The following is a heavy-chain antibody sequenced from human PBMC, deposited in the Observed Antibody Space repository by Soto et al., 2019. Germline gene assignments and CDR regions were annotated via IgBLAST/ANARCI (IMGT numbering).Heavy chain of an antibody. CDR3: AKVGLGAQWLVRGFDY. CDR2: ISGSGGST. V-gene: IGHV3-23*01. J-gene: IGHJ4*02. Sequence: EVQLLESGGGLVQPGGSLRLSCAASGFTFSSYAMSWVRQAPGKGLEWVSAISGSGGSTYYADSVKGRFTISRDNSKNPLYLQMNSLRAEDTAVYYCAKVGLGAQWLVRGFDYWGQGTLVTVSS. CDR1: GFTFSSYA. D-gene: IGHD6-19*01.